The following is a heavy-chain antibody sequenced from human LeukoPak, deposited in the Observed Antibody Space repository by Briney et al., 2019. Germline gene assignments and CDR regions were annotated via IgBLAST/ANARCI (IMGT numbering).Heavy chain of an antibody. V-gene: IGHV5-51*01. Sequence: GESLKISCKGSGYSFTRYWIGWVRQKPGKGLEWMGIINPGDSDTRYSPSFQGQVTTSADKSISTAYLQWSSLKASDTAMYYCARQDVASTGTTYYYAMDVWGQGTTVTVSS. CDR3: ARQDVASTGTTYYYAMDV. D-gene: IGHD1/OR15-1a*01. J-gene: IGHJ6*02. CDR2: INPGDSDT. CDR1: GYSFTRYW.